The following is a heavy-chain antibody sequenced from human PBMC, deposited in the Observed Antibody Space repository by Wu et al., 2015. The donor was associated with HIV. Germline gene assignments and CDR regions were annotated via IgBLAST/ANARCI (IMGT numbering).Heavy chain of an antibody. V-gene: IGHV1-69*13. CDR2: IIPVFGTA. D-gene: IGHD3-22*01. J-gene: IGHJ6*02. Sequence: QDQLVQSGAEVRKPGSSVKVSCKTSDDTFNNYAISWVRQAPGQGLEWMGRIIPVFGTANYAQRFQDRITITADESTSTSFMELSSLRSDDTAVYFCARVTYYYDSSGYSPYYFYGLDVWAQGHGHRLL. CDR1: DDTFNNYA. CDR3: ARVTYYYDSSGYSPYYFYGLDV.